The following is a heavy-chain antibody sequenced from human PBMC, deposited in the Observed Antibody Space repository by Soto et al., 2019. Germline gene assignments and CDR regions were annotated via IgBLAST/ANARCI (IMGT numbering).Heavy chain of an antibody. J-gene: IGHJ3*01. Sequence: VQLLESGGDLVQPGGSLRLSCVASGFILNNYAMSWVRQAPGKGLEWVSTIGGTDGDSDGVPWYEDSVKGRFTISRDSSANALFLHMDNLRAEASALYYCLERGRNWGAFDFWGQGTTVVVSS. CDR1: GFILNNYA. D-gene: IGHD7-27*01. V-gene: IGHV3-23*01. CDR3: LERGRNWGAFDF. CDR2: IGGTDGDSDGVP.